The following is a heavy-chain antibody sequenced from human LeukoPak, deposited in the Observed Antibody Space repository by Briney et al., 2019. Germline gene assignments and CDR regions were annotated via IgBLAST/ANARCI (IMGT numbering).Heavy chain of an antibody. CDR2: ISGSGGST. CDR3: VKEYHSRGFGAYFDY. Sequence: GGSLRLSCAASGFTFSSYAMSWVRQAPGKGPEWVSAISGSGGSTYYADSVKGRFTISRDNSINTVDLQMNSLRAEDTAVYYCVKEYHSRGFGAYFDYWGQGTLVTVSS. J-gene: IGHJ4*02. D-gene: IGHD3-3*01. CDR1: GFTFSSYA. V-gene: IGHV3-23*01.